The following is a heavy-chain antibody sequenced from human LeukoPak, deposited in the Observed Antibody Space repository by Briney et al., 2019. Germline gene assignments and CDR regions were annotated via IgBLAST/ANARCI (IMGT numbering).Heavy chain of an antibody. V-gene: IGHV3-74*01. J-gene: IGHJ3*02. CDR2: INKDGSIT. CDR3: ARDWAAGYSSSWYSEGAFDI. CDR1: GFTFSNYW. Sequence: GGSLRLSCVASGFTFSNYWMHWVRQAPGKGPEWVSRINKDGSITNFADSVKGRFTISRDNVKNTVYLQMNSLRAEDTAVYYCARDWAAGYSSSWYSEGAFDIWGQGTMVTVSS. D-gene: IGHD6-13*01.